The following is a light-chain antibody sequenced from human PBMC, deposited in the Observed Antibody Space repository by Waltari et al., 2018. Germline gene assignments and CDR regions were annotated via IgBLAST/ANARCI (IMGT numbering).Light chain of an antibody. J-gene: IGKJ5*01. CDR2: DVD. V-gene: IGKV3-11*01. CDR1: QNVSIF. CDR3: QQRSIWPPIT. Sequence: EIVLTQSPATLSVSPGEIATVSCRASQNVSIFLAWYQHKPGQAPRLIIYDVDNRATGIPPRFSGSGSGTDFTLTISRFESEDSAVYSCQQRSIWPPITFGQGTRLEIK.